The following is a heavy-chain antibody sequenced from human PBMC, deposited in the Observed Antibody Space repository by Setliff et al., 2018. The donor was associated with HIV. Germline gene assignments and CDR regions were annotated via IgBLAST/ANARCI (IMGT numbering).Heavy chain of an antibody. CDR1: GYSFTSDY. Sequence: RASVKVSCKASGYSFTSDYMHWVRQAPGQGLEWMGIINPTGGSTYYAQKFQGRVTLTRDASTSTVYVELSSLRSEDTAVYYCARSSPLYSRSFDAFDIWGQGTMVTVSS. CDR2: INPTGGST. CDR3: ARSSPLYSRSFDAFDI. V-gene: IGHV1-46*01. J-gene: IGHJ3*02. D-gene: IGHD6-6*01.